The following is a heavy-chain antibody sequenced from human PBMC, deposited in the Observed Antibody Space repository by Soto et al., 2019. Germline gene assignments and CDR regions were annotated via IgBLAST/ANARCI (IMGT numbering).Heavy chain of an antibody. CDR1: GFPFSSYV. CDR3: AKDSNKYISSLLGRYFDY. Sequence: PGGSLRLSCAASGFPFSSYVMSWVRQAPGKGLGWVSGFSGGGINTFYADSAKGRFTISRDNSKNTLLLQMNSLGAEDTAVYYCAKDSNKYISSLLGRYFDYWGQGIRVTVSS. CDR2: FSGGGINT. V-gene: IGHV3-23*01. J-gene: IGHJ4*02. D-gene: IGHD1-1*01.